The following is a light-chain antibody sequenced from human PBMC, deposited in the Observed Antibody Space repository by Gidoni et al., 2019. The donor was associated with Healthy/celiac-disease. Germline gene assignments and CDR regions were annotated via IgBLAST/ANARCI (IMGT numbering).Light chain of an antibody. Sequence: DIQVTQSPSSLSASVVDRVTITCRASQIISSYLNWYKQKPGKAPKLLIYAASSLQSGVPSRFSGCGSGTDFTLTISSLQPEDFATYYCQQSYSTPRTFGEGTKVEIK. V-gene: IGKV1-39*01. CDR2: AAS. CDR3: QQSYSTPRT. J-gene: IGKJ1*01. CDR1: QIISSY.